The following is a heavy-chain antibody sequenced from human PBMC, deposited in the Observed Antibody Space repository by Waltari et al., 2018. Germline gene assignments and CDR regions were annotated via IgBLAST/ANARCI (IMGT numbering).Heavy chain of an antibody. V-gene: IGHV1-69*01. CDR1: EYTFTSSY. CDR2: IIPIFGTA. Sequence: QVQLVQSGAEVKKPGASVKISCKTSEYTFTSSYVHWVGQAPGQGLEWMGGIIPIFGTANYAQKFQGRVTITADESTSTAYMELSSLRSEDTAVYYCARDRSSSSYGMDVWGQGTTVTVSS. D-gene: IGHD6-6*01. CDR3: ARDRSSSSYGMDV. J-gene: IGHJ6*02.